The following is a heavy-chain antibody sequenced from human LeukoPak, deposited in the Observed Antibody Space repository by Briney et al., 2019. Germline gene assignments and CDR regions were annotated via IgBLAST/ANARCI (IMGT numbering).Heavy chain of an antibody. CDR1: GGSISSGDYS. CDR3: ARDGGYGHYDY. J-gene: IGHJ4*02. Sequence: SETLSLTCAVSGGSISSGDYSWSWIRQPPGKGLEWIGYIYHSGRTFYNPSLKSRVAISVDTSKNQISLEVTSVTAADTAVYYCARDGGYGHYDYWGRGTLVTVSS. V-gene: IGHV4-30-2*01. D-gene: IGHD5-18*01. CDR2: IYHSGRT.